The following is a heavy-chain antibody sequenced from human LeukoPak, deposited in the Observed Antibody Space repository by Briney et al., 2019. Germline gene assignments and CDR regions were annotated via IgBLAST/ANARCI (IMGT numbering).Heavy chain of an antibody. CDR1: GFTFSSYA. D-gene: IGHD4-17*01. J-gene: IGHJ4*02. Sequence: GGSLRLSCTVSGFTFSSYAMSWVRQAPGKGLEWVSAISGSGGSTYYADSVKGRFTISRDNSKNTLYLQMNSLRAEDTAVYYCAKAFPKVTTGNYFDYWGQGTLVTVSS. V-gene: IGHV3-23*01. CDR3: AKAFPKVTTGNYFDY. CDR2: ISGSGGST.